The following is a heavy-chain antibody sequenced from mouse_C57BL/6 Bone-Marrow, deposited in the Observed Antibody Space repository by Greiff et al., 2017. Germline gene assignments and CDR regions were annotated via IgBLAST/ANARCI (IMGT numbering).Heavy chain of an antibody. CDR1: GYTFTSYW. J-gene: IGHJ2*01. CDR3: AREGTVVAPFDY. D-gene: IGHD1-1*01. CDR2: IDPSDSET. V-gene: IGHV1-52*01. Sequence: QVHVKQSGAELVRPGSSVKLSCKASGYTFTSYWMHWVKQRPIQGLEWIGNIDPSDSETHYNQKFKDKAALTVDKSSSTAYMQLSSLTSQDSAVYYCAREGTVVAPFDYWGQGATLTVSS.